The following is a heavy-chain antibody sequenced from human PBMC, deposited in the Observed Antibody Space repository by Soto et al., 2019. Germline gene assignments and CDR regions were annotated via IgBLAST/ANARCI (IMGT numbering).Heavy chain of an antibody. CDR1: RVSICIGSYS. CDR2: LYHGGAT. D-gene: IGHD5-18*01. J-gene: IGHJ4*02. Sequence: TPSLTAAVSRVSICIGSYSLRWIRQPPGKSLEWIGYLYHGGATYSNPSLKNRVTISGDGSKNQFSLKLNSVTAADTAVYYCARAFTAMGLFDYWGPGILVT. V-gene: IGHV4-30-2*01. CDR3: ARAFTAMGLFDY.